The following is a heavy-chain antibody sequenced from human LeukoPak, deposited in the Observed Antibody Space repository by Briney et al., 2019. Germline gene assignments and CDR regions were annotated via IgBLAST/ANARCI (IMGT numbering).Heavy chain of an antibody. CDR1: GDSINSLDL. J-gene: IGHJ4*02. CDR2: MYLSGTT. CDR3: AGLVGRYSSGLYYYYFDY. Sequence: SGTLSLTCTVSGDSINSLDLWSWVRQPPGKGLEWIGEMYLSGTTHSNPTVKSRVTISIDKSKNQFFLNLSSVTAADTAVYYCAGLVGRYSSGLYYYYFDYWGQGTLVTVSS. D-gene: IGHD3-22*01. V-gene: IGHV4-4*02.